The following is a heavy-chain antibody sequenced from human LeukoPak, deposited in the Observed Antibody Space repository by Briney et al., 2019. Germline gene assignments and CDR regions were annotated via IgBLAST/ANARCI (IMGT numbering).Heavy chain of an antibody. V-gene: IGHV4-59*01. J-gene: IGHJ4*02. CDR2: IYYSGST. Sequence: SETLSLTCTVSGGSISSYYWSWIRQPPANGLESIGYIYYSGSTNYNPSLKSRVTISVDTSKNQFSLKLSSVTAADTAVYYCARVSHDFWSGYYDYWGQGTLVTVSS. CDR1: GGSISSYY. D-gene: IGHD3-3*01. CDR3: ARVSHDFWSGYYDY.